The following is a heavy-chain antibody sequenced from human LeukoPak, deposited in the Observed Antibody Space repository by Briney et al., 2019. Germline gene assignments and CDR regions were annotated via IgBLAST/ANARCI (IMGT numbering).Heavy chain of an antibody. D-gene: IGHD1-26*01. CDR3: ARQKWELPELDY. CDR1: GGSISSYY. Sequence: EALSLTCTVSGGSISSYYWSWIRQPPGKGLEWVANIKQDGSEKYYVDSVKGRFTISRDNAKNSLYLQMNSLRAEDTAVYYCARQKWELPELDYWGQGALVTVSS. J-gene: IGHJ4*02. CDR2: IKQDGSEK. V-gene: IGHV3-7*01.